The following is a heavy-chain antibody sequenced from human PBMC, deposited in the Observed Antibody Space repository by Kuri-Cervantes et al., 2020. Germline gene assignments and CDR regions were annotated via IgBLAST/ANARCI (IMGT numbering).Heavy chain of an antibody. CDR2: ISAYNGDT. Sequence: ASVKVSCKASGYSFTSHGISWVRQAPGQGLEWMGWISAYNGDTNYAQKLQGRVTMTTDTSTSTAYMELRSLRSDDTAVYYCAREEEYRDGYASPYMDVWGKGTTVTVSS. V-gene: IGHV1-18*01. J-gene: IGHJ6*03. CDR1: GYSFTSHG. CDR3: AREEEYRDGYASPYMDV. D-gene: IGHD5-24*01.